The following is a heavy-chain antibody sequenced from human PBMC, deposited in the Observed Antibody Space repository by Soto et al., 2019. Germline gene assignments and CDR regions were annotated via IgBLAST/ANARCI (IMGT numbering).Heavy chain of an antibody. CDR3: VRSGDNYNILDY. Sequence: FLRLSCAASGFTFSDHYMSWIRQAPGKGLEWIGYSSNSGSFTRYADSVKGRFSISRDNAKNSLFLQINSLRGDDTAIYYCVRSGDNYNILDYWGQGTPVTVSS. J-gene: IGHJ4*02. CDR1: GFTFSDHY. D-gene: IGHD3-9*01. CDR2: SSNSGSFT. V-gene: IGHV3-11*06.